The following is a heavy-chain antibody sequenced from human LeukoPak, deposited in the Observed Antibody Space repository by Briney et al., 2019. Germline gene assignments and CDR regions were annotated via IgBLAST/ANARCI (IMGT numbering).Heavy chain of an antibody. CDR2: IYTSGST. J-gene: IGHJ6*04. Sequence: SETLSLTCTVSGGSISSGSYYWRRIRQPAGKGLEWIGRIYTSGSTNYNPSLKSRVTISVDTSKNQFSLKLSSVTAADTAVYYCARGLRVRGVITSYYYYGMDVWGKGTTVTVSS. CDR1: GGSISSGSYY. D-gene: IGHD3-10*01. V-gene: IGHV4-61*02. CDR3: ARGLRVRGVITSYYYYGMDV.